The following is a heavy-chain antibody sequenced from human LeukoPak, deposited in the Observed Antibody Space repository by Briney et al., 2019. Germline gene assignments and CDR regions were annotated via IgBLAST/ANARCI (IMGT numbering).Heavy chain of an antibody. CDR1: GGSISSSSYY. Sequence: SSETLSLTCTVSGGSISSSSYYWSWIRQPPGKGLEWIGYIYYSGSTNYNPSLKSRVTISVDTSKNQFSLKLSSVTAADTAVYYCARGEYCGGDCWNWFDPWGQGTLVTVSS. CDR3: ARGEYCGGDCWNWFDP. D-gene: IGHD2-21*02. V-gene: IGHV4-61*01. J-gene: IGHJ5*02. CDR2: IYYSGST.